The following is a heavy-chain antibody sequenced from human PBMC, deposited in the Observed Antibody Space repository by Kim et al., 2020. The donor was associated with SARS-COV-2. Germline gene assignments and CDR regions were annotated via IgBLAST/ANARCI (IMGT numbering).Heavy chain of an antibody. CDR3: ARRDPSSWYNY. CDR1: GGSFSGDF. V-gene: IGHV4-34*01. D-gene: IGHD6-13*01. CDR2: IDHSGST. Sequence: SGTLSLTCAVYGGSFSGDFWSWIRQPPGRRLEWIGEIDHSGSTHYNPSLKSRVFSLVDTSKNQFYLKLNSVTAADTAVYYWARRDPSSWYNYWGQGTLVTVSS. J-gene: IGHJ4*02.